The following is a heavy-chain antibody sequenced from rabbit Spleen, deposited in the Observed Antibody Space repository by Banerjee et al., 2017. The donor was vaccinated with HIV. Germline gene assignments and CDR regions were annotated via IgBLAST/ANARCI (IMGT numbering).Heavy chain of an antibody. D-gene: IGHD4-1*01. J-gene: IGHJ4*01. Sequence: QQHLEESGGGLVKPGGTLTLTCKASGFSFSDRDVMCWVRQAPGKGLEWIGYIEPIFGNTYYANWVNGRFTISSHNAQNTVDLKMTSLTAADTATYFCARDMGVAAGYYFNLWGPGTLVTVS. CDR2: IEPIFGNT. CDR1: GFSFSDRDV. CDR3: ARDMGVAAGYYFNL. V-gene: IGHV1S43*01.